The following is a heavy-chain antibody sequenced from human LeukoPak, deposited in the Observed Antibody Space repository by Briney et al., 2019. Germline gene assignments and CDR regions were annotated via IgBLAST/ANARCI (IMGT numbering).Heavy chain of an antibody. CDR1: GFTFSSYG. CDR3: AKVGTYYYDSSGSAGAFDI. CDR2: IRDDGSNK. Sequence: GGSLRLSCAASGFTFSSYGMRWVRQAPGKGLEWVAFIRDDGSNKYYADSVKGRFTISRDNSKNTLYLQMNSLRAEDTAVYYCAKVGTYYYDSSGSAGAFDIWGQGTMVTVSS. J-gene: IGHJ3*02. V-gene: IGHV3-30*02. D-gene: IGHD3-22*01.